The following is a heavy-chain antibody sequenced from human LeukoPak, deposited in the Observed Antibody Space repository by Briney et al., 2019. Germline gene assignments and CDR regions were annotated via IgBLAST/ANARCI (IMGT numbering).Heavy chain of an antibody. V-gene: IGHV3-48*03. CDR2: ISSSGSTI. Sequence: GGSLRLSCAASGFTFSSYAMNWVRQAPGKGLEWVSYISSSGSTIYYADSVKGRFTISRDNAKNSLYLQMNSLRAEDTAVYYCAKVSRYYYDSGAYYNYWGQGTLVTVSS. CDR3: AKVSRYYYDSGAYYNY. CDR1: GFTFSSYA. D-gene: IGHD3-22*01. J-gene: IGHJ4*02.